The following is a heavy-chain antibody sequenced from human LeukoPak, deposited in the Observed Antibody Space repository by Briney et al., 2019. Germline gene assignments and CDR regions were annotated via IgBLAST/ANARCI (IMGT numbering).Heavy chain of an antibody. J-gene: IGHJ5*02. CDR1: GGSFSGYY. CDR3: ARPPGP. V-gene: IGHV4-34*01. Sequence: SETLSLTCAVYGGSFSGYYWSWIRQPPGKGLEWIGEINHSGSTNYNPSLKSRVTISVDTSKNQFSLKLSSVTAADTAVYYCARPPGPWGQGTLVTVSS. CDR2: INHSGST.